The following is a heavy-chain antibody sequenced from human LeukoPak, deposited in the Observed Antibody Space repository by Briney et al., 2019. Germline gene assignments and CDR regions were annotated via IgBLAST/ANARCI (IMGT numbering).Heavy chain of an antibody. D-gene: IGHD3-3*01. V-gene: IGHV3-11*01. CDR2: IISSGSTI. CDR1: GFTFSDYY. J-gene: IGHJ6*02. CDR3: ERGRRGRLERLGTMGMDV. Sequence: PGGSLRLSCAASGFTFSDYYMSWIRQAPGEGLEWGSYIISSGSTIYYADSVKGRFTISRDNAKNSLYMQMNSLRAEDTDVYYCERGRRGRLERLGTMGMDVWGQGTTVTVSS.